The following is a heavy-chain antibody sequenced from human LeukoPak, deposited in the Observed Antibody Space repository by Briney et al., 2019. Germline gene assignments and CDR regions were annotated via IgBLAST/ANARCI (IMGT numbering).Heavy chain of an antibody. Sequence: GESLKISCKSSRYSFTSCWIGWVRQMPGKGLEWMGIIYPGDSDTRYSPSFQGHVTISADKSISTAYLQWSSLKASDTAMYYCASQAVVAALVFDYWGQGTLVTVSS. D-gene: IGHD2-15*01. V-gene: IGHV5-51*01. CDR2: IYPGDSDT. CDR3: ASQAVVAALVFDY. CDR1: RYSFTSCW. J-gene: IGHJ4*02.